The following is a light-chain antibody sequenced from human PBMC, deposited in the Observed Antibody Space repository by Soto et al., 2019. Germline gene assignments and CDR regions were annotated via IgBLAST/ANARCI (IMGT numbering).Light chain of an antibody. Sequence: EIVLTQSPGPLSLSPGERATLSCRASQSVSNKYVAWYQQRPGQAPRVLIYGASSRATGIPDRFSGSGYGTDFTLTISRLEPEDFAVYYCHQYGLSPRTFGQGTKVEIK. CDR3: HQYGLSPRT. J-gene: IGKJ1*01. V-gene: IGKV3-20*01. CDR1: QSVSNKY. CDR2: GAS.